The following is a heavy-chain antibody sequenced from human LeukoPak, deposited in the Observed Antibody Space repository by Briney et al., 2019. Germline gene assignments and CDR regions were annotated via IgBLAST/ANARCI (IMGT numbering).Heavy chain of an antibody. CDR2: SRNNGHTYMT. CDR3: ARGPHYSDARGYYYD. Sequence: GGSLRLSCAASGFTFSDHYMDWVRQAPGKGLEWVGRSRNNGHTYMTEYAASVTGRFTILRDDSKNSLYLQMSSLKTEDTAVYYCARGPHYSDARGYYYDWGQGTLVTVSS. J-gene: IGHJ4*02. CDR1: GFTFSDHY. D-gene: IGHD3-22*01. V-gene: IGHV3-72*01.